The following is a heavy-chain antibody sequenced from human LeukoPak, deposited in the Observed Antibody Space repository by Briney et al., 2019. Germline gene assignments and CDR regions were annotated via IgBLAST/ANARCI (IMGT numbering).Heavy chain of an antibody. CDR3: ARLSRRPGITGTTYWFDP. D-gene: IGHD1-20*01. V-gene: IGHV4-61*09. CDR1: GASINSGSYY. Sequence: PSETLSLTCTVSGASINSGSYYWNWIRQSAGKGLEWIGHIYTTGSTNYNPSLKSRVTISVDTSKNQFSLKLSSVTAADTAVYYCARLSRRPGITGTTYWFDPWGQGTLVTVSS. J-gene: IGHJ5*02. CDR2: IYTTGST.